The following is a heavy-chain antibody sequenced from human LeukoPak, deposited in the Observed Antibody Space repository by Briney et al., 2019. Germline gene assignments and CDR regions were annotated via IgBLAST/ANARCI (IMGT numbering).Heavy chain of an antibody. D-gene: IGHD3-16*02. J-gene: IGHJ4*02. V-gene: IGHV3-7*01. CDR3: ALSRYDYVWGSYRYDY. CDR2: INQDGSEK. CDR1: GFTFRAHW. Sequence: VVSLRLSCAVSGFTFRAHWMTWVRQAPGRGLEWVANINQDGSEKHYVDSVRGRFTISRDNAKNSLYLQMDSLRAEDTAVYYCALSRYDYVWGSYRYDYWGQGTPVTVSS.